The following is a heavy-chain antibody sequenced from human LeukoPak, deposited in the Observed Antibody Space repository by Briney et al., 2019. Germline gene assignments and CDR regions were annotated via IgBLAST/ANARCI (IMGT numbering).Heavy chain of an antibody. D-gene: IGHD3-3*01. CDR3: ARGRGGGYDFWSGHPFVMDV. CDR2: ISAYNGNT. CDR1: GYTFTSYG. J-gene: IGHJ6*02. V-gene: IGHV1-18*01. Sequence: ASVKVSCKASGYTFTSYGISWVRQAPGQGLEWMGWISAYNGNTNYAQKLQGRVTMTTDTSTSTAYMELRSLRSDDTAVYYCARGRGGGYDFWSGHPFVMDVWGQGTTVTVSS.